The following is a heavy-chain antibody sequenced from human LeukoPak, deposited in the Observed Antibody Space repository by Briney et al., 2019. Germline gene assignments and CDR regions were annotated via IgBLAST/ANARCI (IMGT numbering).Heavy chain of an antibody. V-gene: IGHV1-69*01. J-gene: IGHJ4*02. D-gene: IGHD3-10*01. CDR2: IIPIFGTA. CDR3: ARESSGSYYKSNFDY. Sequence: SVKVSCKASGGTFSSYAISWVRQAPGQGLEWMGGIIPIFGTANYAQKFQGRATITADESTSTAYMELSSLRSEDTAVYYCARESSGSYYKSNFDYWGQGTLVTVSS. CDR1: GGTFSSYA.